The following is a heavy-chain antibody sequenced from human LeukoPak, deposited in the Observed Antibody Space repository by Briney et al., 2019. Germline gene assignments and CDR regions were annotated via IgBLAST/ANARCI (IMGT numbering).Heavy chain of an antibody. J-gene: IGHJ6*03. CDR2: IGKSDVIM. Sequence: PGGSLRLSCAASGFTFRYYYMSWIRQAPGKGLEWISYIGKSDVIMYYAESVKGRFTISRDNAKNSLYLQMNNLRGEDTAVYYCARDTGFSGSVYMALWGTGTTVIVSS. CDR3: ARDTGFSGSVYMAL. CDR1: GFTFRYYY. D-gene: IGHD5-12*01. V-gene: IGHV3-11*04.